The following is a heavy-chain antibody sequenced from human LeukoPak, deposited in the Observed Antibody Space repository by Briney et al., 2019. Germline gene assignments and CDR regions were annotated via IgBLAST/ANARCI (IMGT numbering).Heavy chain of an antibody. Sequence: SETLSLTCAVYGGSFSGYYWSWIRQPPGKGLEWIGEINHSGSTNYNPSLKSRVTISVDTSKNQFSLKLSSVTAADTAVYYCARGRLQYQLRYVIPLNWFDPWVQGTLVTVSS. CDR3: ARGRLQYQLRYVIPLNWFDP. CDR1: GGSFSGYY. D-gene: IGHD2-2*01. J-gene: IGHJ5*02. CDR2: INHSGST. V-gene: IGHV4-34*01.